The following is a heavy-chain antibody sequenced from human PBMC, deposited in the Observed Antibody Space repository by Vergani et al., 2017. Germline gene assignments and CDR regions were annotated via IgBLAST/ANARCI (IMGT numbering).Heavy chain of an antibody. CDR2: INPSGGST. D-gene: IGHD2-2*01. CDR1: GYTFTSYY. V-gene: IGHV1-46*01. Sequence: QVQLVQSGAEVKKPGASVKVSCKASGYTFTSYYMHWVRQAPGQGLEWMGIINPSGGSTSYAQKFQGRVTMTRYTSTSTVYMELSSLRSEDTAVYYCARSQVSYCSSTSCYPETYFDYGGQGTLVTVSS. CDR3: ARSQVSYCSSTSCYPETYFDY. J-gene: IGHJ4*02.